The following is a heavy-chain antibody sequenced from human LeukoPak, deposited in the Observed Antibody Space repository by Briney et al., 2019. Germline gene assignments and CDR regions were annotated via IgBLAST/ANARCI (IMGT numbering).Heavy chain of an antibody. CDR1: GYTFTGYY. Sequence: GASVKVSCKASGYTFTGYYMHWVRQAPGQGLEWMGWINPNSGGTNYAQKFQGRVTMTRDTSISTAYMELSRLRSDDTAVYYCAREYYYDSSGYSPTGLTDAFDIWGQGTMVPVSS. CDR3: AREYYYDSSGYSPTGLTDAFDI. CDR2: INPNSGGT. V-gene: IGHV1-2*02. J-gene: IGHJ3*02. D-gene: IGHD3-22*01.